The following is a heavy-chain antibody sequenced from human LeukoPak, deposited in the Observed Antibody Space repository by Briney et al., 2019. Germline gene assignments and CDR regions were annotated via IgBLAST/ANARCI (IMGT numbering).Heavy chain of an antibody. Sequence: GSLRLSCAASGFTFSNAWMSWVRQAPGKGLEWIGYIYHSGSTYYNPSLKSRVTISVDRSKNQFSLKLSSVTAEDTAVYYCARGDSSFSHTLDYWGQGTLVTVSS. CDR1: GFTFSNAW. CDR3: ARGDSSFSHTLDY. CDR2: IYHSGST. J-gene: IGHJ4*02. D-gene: IGHD3-22*01. V-gene: IGHV4-4*02.